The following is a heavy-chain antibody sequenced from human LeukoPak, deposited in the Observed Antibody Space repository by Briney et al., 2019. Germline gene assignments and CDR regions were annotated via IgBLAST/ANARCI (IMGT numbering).Heavy chain of an antibody. CDR1: GYTFTGYY. J-gene: IGHJ6*03. CDR2: VNTNSGGT. CDR3: AINSGYDFDYYYYYYMDV. Sequence: ASVRVSCTASGYTFTGYYMHWVRQAPGQGLEWMGWVNTNSGGTNYAQKFQGRVTMTRDTSISTAYMELSRLRSDDTAVYYCAINSGYDFDYYYYYYMDVWGKGTTVTISS. D-gene: IGHD5-12*01. V-gene: IGHV1-2*02.